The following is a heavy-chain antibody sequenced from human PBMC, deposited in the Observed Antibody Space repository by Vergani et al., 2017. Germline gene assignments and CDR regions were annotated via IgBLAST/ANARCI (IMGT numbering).Heavy chain of an antibody. CDR3: AREINPPSLDWFPDV. V-gene: IGHV4-61*02. CDR2: IYTSGST. Sequence: QVQLQESGPGLVKPSQTLSLTCTVSGSSISSGSYYWSWIRQPAGKGLEWIGRIYTSGSTNYNPSLKSRVTMSVDTSKNQFSLKLSSVTAADTAVYYCAREINPPSLDWFPDVWGKGTTVTVSS. J-gene: IGHJ6*04. D-gene: IGHD3-3*01. CDR1: GSSISSGSYY.